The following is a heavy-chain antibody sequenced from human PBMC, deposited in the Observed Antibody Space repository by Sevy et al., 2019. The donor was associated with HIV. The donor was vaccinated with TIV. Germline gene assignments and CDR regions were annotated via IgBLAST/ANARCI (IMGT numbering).Heavy chain of an antibody. D-gene: IGHD2-2*01. CDR3: ARLYGPDIVVVPAATTGDYYYYYMDV. Sequence: GESLKISCKGSGYSFTSYWISWVRQMPGKGLEWMGRIDPSDSYTNYSPSFQGHVTISADKSISTAYLQWSSLKASDTAMYYCARLYGPDIVVVPAATTGDYYYYYMDVWGKWTTVTVSS. V-gene: IGHV5-10-1*01. CDR1: GYSFTSYW. CDR2: IDPSDSYT. J-gene: IGHJ6*03.